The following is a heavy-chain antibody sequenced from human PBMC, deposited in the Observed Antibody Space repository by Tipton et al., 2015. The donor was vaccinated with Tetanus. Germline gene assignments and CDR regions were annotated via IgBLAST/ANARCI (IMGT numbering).Heavy chain of an antibody. J-gene: IGHJ6*02. CDR2: ISAYNGNT. CDR1: GFTFTSYG. D-gene: IGHD5-18*01. CDR3: ARGASYGPDYYYGMDV. V-gene: IGHV1-18*01. Sequence: SCAASGFTFTSYGISWVRQAPGQGLEWMGWISAYNGNTNYAQKLQGRVTMTTDTSTSTAYMEMRSLRSDDTAVYYCARGASYGPDYYYGMDVWGQGTTVTVSS.